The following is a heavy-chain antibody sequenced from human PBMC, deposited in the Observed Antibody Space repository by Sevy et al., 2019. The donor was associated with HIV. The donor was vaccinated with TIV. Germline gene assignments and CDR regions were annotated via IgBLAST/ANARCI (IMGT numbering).Heavy chain of an antibody. D-gene: IGHD3-16*01. V-gene: IGHV4-39*01. CDR1: GVSMSSSSYD. CDR2: MYHSGRS. Sequence: SETLSRTCTVSGVSMSSSSYDWGWVRQPPGTGLEGIGTMYHSGRSYYNPSLKSRVTIYVDTSKNKFSLKQSSVTAADTAVYYCARQGGIGDRAFDYWGQGTLVTVSS. J-gene: IGHJ4*02. CDR3: ARQGGIGDRAFDY.